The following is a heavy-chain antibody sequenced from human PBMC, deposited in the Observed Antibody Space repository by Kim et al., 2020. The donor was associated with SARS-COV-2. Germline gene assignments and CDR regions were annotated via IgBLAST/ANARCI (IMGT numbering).Heavy chain of an antibody. CDR3: TRVPGMPLACWDAFGN. V-gene: IGHV3-73*01. CDR1: GFTFSDSA. Sequence: GGSLRLSCAASGFTFSDSAIHWVRQASGKGLEWVGRIRSKANTYATAYTASVKGRVTISRDDSKNTAYLQMNSLKTEYTAVYFCTRVPGMPLACWDAFGNWGQGTKVTIS. CDR2: IRSKANTYAT. D-gene: IGHD1-1*01. J-gene: IGHJ3*02.